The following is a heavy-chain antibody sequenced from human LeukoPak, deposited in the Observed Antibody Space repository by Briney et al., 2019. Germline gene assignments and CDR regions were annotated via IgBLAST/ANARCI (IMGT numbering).Heavy chain of an antibody. D-gene: IGHD5-18*01. CDR1: GFTFDDYG. J-gene: IGHJ4*02. CDR2: INWNGGST. Sequence: GGSLRLSCAASGFTFDDYGMSWVRQAPGKGLEWVSGINWNGGSTYYADSVKGRFTISRDNTKNSLSLQMNSLRAEDTALYYCARASGYSYASEYWGQGTLVTVSS. CDR3: ARASGYSYASEY. V-gene: IGHV3-20*04.